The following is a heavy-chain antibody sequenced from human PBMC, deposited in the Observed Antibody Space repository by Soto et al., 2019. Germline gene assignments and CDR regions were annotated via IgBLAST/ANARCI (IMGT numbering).Heavy chain of an antibody. CDR3: ARTHYYGSGSYRGGFDP. D-gene: IGHD3-10*01. Sequence: QVPLVQSGAEVKKPGASVKVSCKASGYTFTSYAMHWVRQAPGQRLEWMGWINAGNGNTKYSQKFQGRVTITRDTSASTAYMELSSLRSEDTAVYYCARTHYYGSGSYRGGFDPWGQGTLVTVSS. J-gene: IGHJ5*02. V-gene: IGHV1-3*01. CDR2: INAGNGNT. CDR1: GYTFTSYA.